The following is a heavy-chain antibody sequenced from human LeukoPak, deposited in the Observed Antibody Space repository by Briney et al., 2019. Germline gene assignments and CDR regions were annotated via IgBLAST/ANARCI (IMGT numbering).Heavy chain of an antibody. CDR2: MNPNSGNT. V-gene: IGHV1-8*03. J-gene: IGHJ3*02. Sequence: ASVKVSCKASGYTFTSYDINWVRQATGQGLEWMGWMNPNSGNTGYAQKFQGRVTITRNTSISTAYMELSSLRSEDTAVYYCARSPSIRFGEYEDAFDIWGQGTMVTVSS. D-gene: IGHD3-16*01. CDR3: ARSPSIRFGEYEDAFDI. CDR1: GYTFTSYD.